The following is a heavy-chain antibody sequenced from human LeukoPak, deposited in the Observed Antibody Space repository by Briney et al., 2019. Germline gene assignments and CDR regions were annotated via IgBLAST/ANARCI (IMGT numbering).Heavy chain of an antibody. V-gene: IGHV3-7*01. J-gene: IGHJ4*02. CDR3: ARERSTVTTIHHYFNY. CDR1: GFTFSSYW. Sequence: GGSLRLSCAASGFTFSSYWMSWVRQAPGKGLEWVANIKQDGSEKYYVDSVKGRFTISRDNAKNSLYLQMNSLRAEDTAVYYCARERSTVTTIHHYFNYWGQGTLVTVSS. D-gene: IGHD4-17*01. CDR2: IKQDGSEK.